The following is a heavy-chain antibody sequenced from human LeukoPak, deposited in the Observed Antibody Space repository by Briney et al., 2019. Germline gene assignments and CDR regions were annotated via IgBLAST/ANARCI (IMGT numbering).Heavy chain of an antibody. CDR2: INHSGST. J-gene: IGHJ4*02. Sequence: TETLSLTCAVYGGSFSGYYWSWIRQPPGKGLEWIGEINHSGSTNYNPSLKSRVTISVDTSKNQFSLKLSSVTAADTAVYYCARGLSAIVYWGQGTLVTVSS. D-gene: IGHD2-15*01. CDR3: ARGLSAIVY. CDR1: GGSFSGYY. V-gene: IGHV4-34*01.